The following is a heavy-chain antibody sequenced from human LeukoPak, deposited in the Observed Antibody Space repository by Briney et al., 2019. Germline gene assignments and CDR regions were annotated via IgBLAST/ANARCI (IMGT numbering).Heavy chain of an antibody. Sequence: SQTLSLTCAISGDSVSSNSAAWNWIRQSPSRGLEWLGRTYYRSKWYNDYAVSMKSRITINPDTSKDQFSLQLNSVTPADTAVYYCARGLFKDIVATIYFEDYWGQGTLVTVSS. CDR3: ARGLFKDIVATIYFEDY. V-gene: IGHV6-1*01. D-gene: IGHD5-12*01. CDR1: GDSVSSNSAA. J-gene: IGHJ4*02. CDR2: TYYRSKWYN.